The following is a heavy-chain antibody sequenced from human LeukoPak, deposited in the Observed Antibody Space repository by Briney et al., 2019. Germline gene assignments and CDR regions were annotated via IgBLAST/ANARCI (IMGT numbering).Heavy chain of an antibody. J-gene: IGHJ5*02. CDR3: ARGPESGSYFAWFGP. V-gene: IGHV4-59*11. CDR2: IYYSGST. Sequence: PSETLSLTCTVSGGSISSHYWSWIRQPPGKGLEWIGYIYYSGSTNYNPSLKSRVTISVDTSKNQCSLKLSSVAAADTAVYYCARGPESGSYFAWFGPWGQGTLVTVSS. CDR1: GGSISSHY. D-gene: IGHD3-10*01.